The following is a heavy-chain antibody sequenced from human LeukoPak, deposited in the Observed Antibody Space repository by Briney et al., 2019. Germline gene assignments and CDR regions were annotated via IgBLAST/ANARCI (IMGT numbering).Heavy chain of an antibody. V-gene: IGHV4-39*01. CDR1: GGSISSSSYY. Sequence: PSETLSLTCTVSGGSISSSSYYWGWIRQPPGKGLEWIGSIYYSGSTYYNPSLKSRVTISVDTSKNQFSLKLSSVTAADTAVYYCAKAPTVPPGGHWGQGTLVTVSS. D-gene: IGHD1-1*01. CDR3: AKAPTVPPGGH. J-gene: IGHJ4*02. CDR2: IYYSGST.